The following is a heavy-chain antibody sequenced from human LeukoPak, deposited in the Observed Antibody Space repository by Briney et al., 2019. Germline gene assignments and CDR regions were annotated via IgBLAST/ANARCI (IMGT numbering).Heavy chain of an antibody. CDR3: ARERPTYYYDSSGYFTLDY. D-gene: IGHD3-22*01. J-gene: IGHJ4*02. CDR2: IIPILGIA. CDR1: GYTFTSYG. V-gene: IGHV1-69*04. Sequence: SVKVSCKASGYTFTSYGISWVRQAPGQGLEWMGRIIPILGIANYAQKFQGRVTITADKSTSTAYMELSSLRSEDTAVYYCARERPTYYYDSSGYFTLDYWGQGTLVTVSS.